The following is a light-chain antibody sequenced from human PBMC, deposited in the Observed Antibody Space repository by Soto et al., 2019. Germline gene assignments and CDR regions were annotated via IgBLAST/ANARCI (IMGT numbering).Light chain of an antibody. J-gene: IGKJ1*01. CDR3: QQYGSSPRT. CDR1: QSVSSSS. CDR2: GAS. V-gene: IGKV3-20*01. Sequence: EIVLTQSPGTLCLSPGERATLSCRASQSVSSSSLAWYQQKRGQAPRLLIHGASSRATGIPDRFSGSGSGTDFTLTISRMEPEDFAVYYCQQYGSSPRTFGQGTKVDIK.